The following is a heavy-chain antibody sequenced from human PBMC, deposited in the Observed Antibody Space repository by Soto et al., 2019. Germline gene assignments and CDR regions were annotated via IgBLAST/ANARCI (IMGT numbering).Heavy chain of an antibody. Sequence: EVQLVESGGGLVKPGGSLRLSCAASGFTFSSYSMNWVRQAPGKGLEWVSSISSGSSYIYYADSVKGRFTISRDNAKNSLYLQMNSLRAEDTAVYYCARDKEGFSSTSCYDYWGQGTLVTVSS. CDR2: ISSGSSYI. CDR3: ARDKEGFSSTSCYDY. J-gene: IGHJ4*02. V-gene: IGHV3-21*01. CDR1: GFTFSSYS. D-gene: IGHD2-2*01.